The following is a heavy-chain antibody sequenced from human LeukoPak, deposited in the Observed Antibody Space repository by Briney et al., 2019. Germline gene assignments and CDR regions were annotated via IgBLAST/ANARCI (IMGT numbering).Heavy chain of an antibody. J-gene: IGHJ4*02. D-gene: IGHD6-13*01. V-gene: IGHV3-7*03. Sequence: GGSLRLSCAASGFIVSSNYMTWVRQAPGKGLEWVANIKQDGSEKYYVDSVKGRFTISRDNAKNSLYLQMNSLRAEDTAVYYCARGIAAAADFDYWGQGTLVTVSS. CDR3: ARGIAAAADFDY. CDR2: IKQDGSEK. CDR1: GFIVSSNY.